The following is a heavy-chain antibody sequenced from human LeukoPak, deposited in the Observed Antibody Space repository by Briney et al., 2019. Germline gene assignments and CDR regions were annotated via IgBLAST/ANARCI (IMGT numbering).Heavy chain of an antibody. J-gene: IGHJ5*02. D-gene: IGHD2-2*01. CDR2: INPNSGGT. V-gene: IGHV1-2*06. Sequence: ASVNVSCKASGYTFTGYYMHWVRQAPGQGLEWMGRINPNSGGTNYAQKFQGRVTMTRDTSISTAYMELSRLRSDDTAVYYCARVCSSTSCSPRRPWFDPWGQGTLVTVSS. CDR3: ARVCSSTSCSPRRPWFDP. CDR1: GYTFTGYY.